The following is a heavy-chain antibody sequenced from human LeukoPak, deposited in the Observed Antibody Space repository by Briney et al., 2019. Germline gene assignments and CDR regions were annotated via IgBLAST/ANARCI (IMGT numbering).Heavy chain of an antibody. D-gene: IGHD5-12*01. V-gene: IGHV1-18*01. CDR2: ISAYNGNT. CDR3: ASTLYGGYDY. J-gene: IGHJ4*02. CDR1: GYTFTSYG. Sequence: GASVKVSCKASGYTFTSYGISWVRQAPGQGLEWMGWISAYNGNTNYAQKLQGRVTITRDTSASTAYMELSSLRSEDTAVYYCASTLYGGYDYWGQGTLVTVSS.